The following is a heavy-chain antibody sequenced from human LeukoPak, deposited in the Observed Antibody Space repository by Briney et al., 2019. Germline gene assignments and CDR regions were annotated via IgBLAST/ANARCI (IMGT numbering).Heavy chain of an antibody. CDR3: ARSRLTIDYYYYYMDV. Sequence: GESLKISCKGSGYSFTSYWIGWVGQMAGKGLEWMGIIYPGDSDTRYSPSFQGQVTISADKSISTAYLQWSSLKASDTAMYYCARSRLTIDYYYYYMDVWGKGTTVTVSS. D-gene: IGHD5-24*01. CDR2: IYPGDSDT. V-gene: IGHV5-51*01. CDR1: GYSFTSYW. J-gene: IGHJ6*03.